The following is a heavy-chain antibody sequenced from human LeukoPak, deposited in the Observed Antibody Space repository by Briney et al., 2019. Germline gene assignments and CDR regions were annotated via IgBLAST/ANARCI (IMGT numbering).Heavy chain of an antibody. J-gene: IGHJ4*02. CDR2: INPNSGGT. CDR3: ARDRGVILSHFDY. D-gene: IGHD2/OR15-2a*01. V-gene: IGHV1-2*02. Sequence: ASVKVSCKASGYTFSGYYMHWVRQAPGQGLEWMGWINPNSGGTNYAQKFQGGVTMARDTSISTGYMEMSSLRSDDTAVYYCARDRGVILSHFDYWGQGTLVTVSS. CDR1: GYTFSGYY.